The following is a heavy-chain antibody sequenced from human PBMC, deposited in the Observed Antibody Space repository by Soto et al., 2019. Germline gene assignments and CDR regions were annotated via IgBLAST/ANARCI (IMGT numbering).Heavy chain of an antibody. Sequence: QVPVQESGPGLGKPFTNLAPTCPFSGCSLRSGDDLLTLIRQPPGKGLEWIGYIYYSGSTYYNPSLKSRLTMSVDTSKNQFSLKLSSVTAADTAVYYCARDRAKWKDYYYYGMDVWGQGTTVTVSS. D-gene: IGHD1-20*01. V-gene: IGHV4-30-4*01. CDR1: GCSLRSGDDL. CDR3: ARDRAKWKDYYYYGMDV. CDR2: IYYSGST. J-gene: IGHJ6*02.